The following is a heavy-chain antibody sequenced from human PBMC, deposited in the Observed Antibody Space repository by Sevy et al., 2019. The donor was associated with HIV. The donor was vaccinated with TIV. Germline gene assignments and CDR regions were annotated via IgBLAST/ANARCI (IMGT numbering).Heavy chain of an antibody. CDR2: ISYDGSNK. Sequence: GGSLRLSCAASGFTFSSYAMHWVRQAPGKGLEWVAVISYDGSNKYYADSVKGLFTISRDNSKNTRNLQMNSLRGEDTAVYYCARDKEQWLVLGGYYFDYWGQGTLVTVSS. CDR1: GFTFSSYA. J-gene: IGHJ4*02. D-gene: IGHD6-19*01. V-gene: IGHV3-30-3*01. CDR3: ARDKEQWLVLGGYYFDY.